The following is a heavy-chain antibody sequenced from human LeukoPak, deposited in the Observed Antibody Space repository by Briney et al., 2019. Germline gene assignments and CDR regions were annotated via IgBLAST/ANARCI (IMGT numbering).Heavy chain of an antibody. V-gene: IGHV3-66*01. Sequence: GGSLRLSCAASEFTLSNSAMDWVRQAPGKGLEWVSVTYSGGSTYYADSVKGRFTISRDNSKNTLYLQMNSLRAEDTAVYYCARGIEVGSGYMDVWGKGTTVTISS. CDR2: TYSGGST. J-gene: IGHJ6*03. D-gene: IGHD3-22*01. CDR1: EFTLSNSA. CDR3: ARGIEVGSGYMDV.